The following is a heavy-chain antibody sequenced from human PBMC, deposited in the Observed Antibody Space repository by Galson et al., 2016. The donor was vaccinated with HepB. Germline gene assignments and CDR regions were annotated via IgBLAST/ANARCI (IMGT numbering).Heavy chain of an antibody. J-gene: IGHJ3*01. CDR3: ASAQTGTAQMRAFDF. CDR2: TYYRSKWYN. D-gene: IGHD1-7*01. V-gene: IGHV6-1*01. Sequence: CAISGDSVSSNSAAWNWIRQSPSRGLEWLGRTYYRSKWYNDYAVSLKGRITIDPDTSKNQFSLQLNSVTPEDTAIYYCASAQTGTAQMRAFDFWGQGTMVTVSS. CDR1: GDSVSSNSAA.